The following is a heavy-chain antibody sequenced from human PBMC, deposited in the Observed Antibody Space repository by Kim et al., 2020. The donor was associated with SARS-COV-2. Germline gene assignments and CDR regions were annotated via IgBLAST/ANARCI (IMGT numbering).Heavy chain of an antibody. V-gene: IGHV3-21*01. CDR1: GFTFSSYS. J-gene: IGHJ6*02. Sequence: GGSLRLSCAASGFTFSSYSMNWVRQAPGKGLEWVSSISSSSSYIYYADSVKGRFTISRDNAKNSLYLQMNSLRAEDTAVYYCARRGVSWVYYGMDVWGQGTTVTVSS. CDR2: ISSSSSYI. D-gene: IGHD3-10*01. CDR3: ARRGVSWVYYGMDV.